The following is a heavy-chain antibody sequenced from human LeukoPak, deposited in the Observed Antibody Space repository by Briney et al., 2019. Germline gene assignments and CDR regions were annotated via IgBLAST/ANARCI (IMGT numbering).Heavy chain of an antibody. V-gene: IGHV3-15*01. Sequence: GGSLRLSCAASGFTFRNAGMSWVRQAPGKGLEWVGRIKSKNDGETTDYAAPVKGRFTISRDDSNNTLYLQMNSLRAEDTAVYYCARVLHRTSCYTGFDYWGQGTLVTVSS. D-gene: IGHD2-2*02. J-gene: IGHJ4*02. CDR2: IKSKNDGETT. CDR1: GFTFRNAG. CDR3: ARVLHRTSCYTGFDY.